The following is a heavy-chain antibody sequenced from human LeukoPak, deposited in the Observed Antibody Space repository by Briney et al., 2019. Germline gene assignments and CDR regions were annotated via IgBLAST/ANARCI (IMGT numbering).Heavy chain of an antibody. D-gene: IGHD1/OR15-1a*01. CDR2: INEDGSET. J-gene: IGHJ4*02. Sequence: GGSLRLSCAASGFIFGRYSLTWVRQAPGKGLEWVANINEDGSETYYVDSVKGRFTISRDNAKNSLYLQMNSLRAEDTAVYYCARQEHSKFSQEFDYWGQGTLVTVSS. CDR1: GFIFGRYS. CDR3: ARQEHSKFSQEFDY. V-gene: IGHV3-7*01.